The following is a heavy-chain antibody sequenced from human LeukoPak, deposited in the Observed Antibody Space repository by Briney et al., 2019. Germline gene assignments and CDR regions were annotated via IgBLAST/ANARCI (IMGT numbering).Heavy chain of an antibody. J-gene: IGHJ4*02. CDR1: GFTFSSYS. D-gene: IGHD6-13*01. CDR2: IRYDGSNK. Sequence: GGSLRLSCAASGFTFSSYSMNWVRQAPGKGLEWVAFIRYDGSNKYYADSVKGRFTISRDNPKNTLYLQMNSLRAEDTAVYYCAKMGAAGVDYWGQGTLVTVSS. CDR3: AKMGAAGVDY. V-gene: IGHV3-30*02.